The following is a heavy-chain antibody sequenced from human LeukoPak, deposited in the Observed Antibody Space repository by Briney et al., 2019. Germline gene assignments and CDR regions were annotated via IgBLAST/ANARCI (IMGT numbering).Heavy chain of an antibody. CDR1: GAPTASHY. Sequence: SETLSLTCTVSGAPTASHYWTWLRQPPGKELEWIAYMFDTVSTKSNPSLKSRLTLSVDTSKKQLSLRLSSVTAADTAVYYCATIKRGSTYGYFDFWGQGIKVTVSS. CDR3: ATIKRGSTYGYFDF. V-gene: IGHV4-59*11. D-gene: IGHD5-18*01. CDR2: MFDTVST. J-gene: IGHJ4*02.